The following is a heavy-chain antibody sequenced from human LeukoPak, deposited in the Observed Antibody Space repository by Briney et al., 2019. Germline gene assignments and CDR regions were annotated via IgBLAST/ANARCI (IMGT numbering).Heavy chain of an antibody. J-gene: IGHJ4*02. D-gene: IGHD3-22*01. CDR2: ISGSGGST. CDR3: AKDDSSGVICDY. Sequence: GGSLRLSCAASGFTFSSYAMSWVRQVPGKGLEWVSTISGSGGSTYYADSVKGRFTISRDNSKNTLFLQMNSLRAEDTAEYYCAKDDSSGVICDYWGQGALVTVSS. V-gene: IGHV3-23*01. CDR1: GFTFSSYA.